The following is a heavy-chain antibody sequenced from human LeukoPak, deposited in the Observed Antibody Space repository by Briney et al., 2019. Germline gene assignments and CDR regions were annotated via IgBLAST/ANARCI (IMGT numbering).Heavy chain of an antibody. CDR2: FDPEDGET. D-gene: IGHD3-9*01. CDR1: GYTLTELS. V-gene: IGHV1-24*01. CDR3: ARANYDILTGYYYPSY. Sequence: ASVKVSCKVSGYTLTELSMHWVRQAPGKGLEWMGGFDPEDGETIYAQKFQGRVTMTRNTSISTAYMELSSLRSEDTAVYYCARANYDILTGYYYPSYWGQGTLVTVSS. J-gene: IGHJ4*02.